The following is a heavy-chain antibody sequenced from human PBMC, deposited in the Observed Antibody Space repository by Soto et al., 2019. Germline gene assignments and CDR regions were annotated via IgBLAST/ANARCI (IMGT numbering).Heavy chain of an antibody. CDR3: ARDLTSVRGS. CDR2: IIPIFDAT. D-gene: IGHD3-10*01. V-gene: IGHV1-69*01. CDR1: GGTFSRHS. J-gene: IGHJ4*02. Sequence: QVQMVQSGAEVKKPGSSARVSCKVSGGTFSRHSISWVRQAPGQGLEWMGGIIPIFDATQYAQKFQGRLTITADESTTTFHMAVSRLRPEDTAIYYCARDLTSVRGSWGQGSLVTVS.